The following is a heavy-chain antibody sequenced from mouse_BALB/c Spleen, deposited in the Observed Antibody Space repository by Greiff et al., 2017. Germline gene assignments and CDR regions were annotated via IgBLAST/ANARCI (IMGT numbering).Heavy chain of an antibody. V-gene: IGHV1-7*01. Sequence: QVHVKQSGAELAKPGASVKMSCKASGYTFTSYWMHWVKQRPGQGLEWIGYINPSTGYTEYNQKFKDKATLTADKSSSTAYMQLSSLTSEDSAVYYCARRDYYGYGYFDYWGQGTTLTVSS. CDR2: INPSTGYT. CDR1: GYTFTSYW. CDR3: ARRDYYGYGYFDY. J-gene: IGHJ2*01. D-gene: IGHD1-2*01.